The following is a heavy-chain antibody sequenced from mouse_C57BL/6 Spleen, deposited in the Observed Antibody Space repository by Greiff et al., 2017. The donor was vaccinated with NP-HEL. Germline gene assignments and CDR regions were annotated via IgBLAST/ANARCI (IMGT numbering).Heavy chain of an antibody. CDR2: INPSNGGT. V-gene: IGHV1-53*01. J-gene: IGHJ4*01. CDR1: GYTFTSYW. CDR3: ARPVYYDYLGYYAMDY. D-gene: IGHD2-4*01. Sequence: QVQLQQPGTELVKPGASVKLSCKASGYTFTSYWMHWVKQRPGQGLEWIGNINPSNGGTNYNEKFKSKATLTVDKSSSTAYMQLSSLTSEDSAVYYCARPVYYDYLGYYAMDYWGQGTSVTVSS.